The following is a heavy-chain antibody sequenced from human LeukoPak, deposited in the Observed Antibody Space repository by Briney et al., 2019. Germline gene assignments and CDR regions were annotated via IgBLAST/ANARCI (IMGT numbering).Heavy chain of an antibody. Sequence: GGSLRLSCAASGFTFSSYGMSWVRQAPGKGLEWVSAISGSGGRTYYADSVKGRFTISRDNSKNTLYLQMNSLRAEDTAVYYCARERDIVVVVAANYFDYWGQGSLVTVSS. V-gene: IGHV3-23*01. J-gene: IGHJ4*02. CDR3: ARERDIVVVVAANYFDY. D-gene: IGHD2-15*01. CDR1: GFTFSSYG. CDR2: ISGSGGRT.